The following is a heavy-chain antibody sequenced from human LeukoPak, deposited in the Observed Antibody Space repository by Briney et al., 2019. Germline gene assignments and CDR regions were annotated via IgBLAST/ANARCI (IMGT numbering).Heavy chain of an antibody. J-gene: IGHJ4*02. D-gene: IGHD2-21*02. CDR2: IYTSGST. CDR3: AREGSCGGDCYSVDY. V-gene: IGHV4-4*07. Sequence: SETLSLTCTVSSGSISSYYWSWIRQPAGKGLEWIGRIYTSGSTNYNPSLKSRVTMSVDTSKNQFSLKLSSVTAADTAVYYCAREGSCGGDCYSVDYWGQGTLVTVSS. CDR1: SGSISSYY.